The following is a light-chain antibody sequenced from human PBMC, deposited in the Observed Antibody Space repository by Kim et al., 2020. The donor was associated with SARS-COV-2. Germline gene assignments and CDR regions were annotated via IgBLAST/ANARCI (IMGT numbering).Light chain of an antibody. J-gene: IGLJ2*01. Sequence: LTQPASVSGSPGQSITISCTGTSSDVGGYNLVSWYQQHPGKAPKLMLYEVTKRPSGVSDRFSGSKSGNTASLTISGLQADDEADYYCCSYARSNTLLFGGGTQLTVL. CDR2: EVT. V-gene: IGLV2-23*02. CDR1: SSDVGGYNL. CDR3: CSYARSNTLL.